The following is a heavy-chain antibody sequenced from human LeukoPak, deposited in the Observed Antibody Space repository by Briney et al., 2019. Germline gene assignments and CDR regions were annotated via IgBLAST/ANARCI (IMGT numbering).Heavy chain of an antibody. CDR1: GGSFSGYY. Sequence: PSETLSLTCAVYGGSFSGYYRSWIRQPPGKGLEWIGEINHSGSTNYNPSLKSRVTISVDTSKNQFSPKLSSVTAADTAVYYCARDAAITGIWFDPWGQGTLVTVSS. V-gene: IGHV4-34*01. D-gene: IGHD1-20*01. CDR2: INHSGST. CDR3: ARDAAITGIWFDP. J-gene: IGHJ5*02.